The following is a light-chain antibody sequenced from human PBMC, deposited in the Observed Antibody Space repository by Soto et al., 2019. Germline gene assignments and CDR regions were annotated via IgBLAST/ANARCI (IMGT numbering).Light chain of an antibody. J-gene: IGLJ2*01. V-gene: IGLV2-14*01. Sequence: QSALTQPDSVSGSTGQSITISCTGTSSDVGGYNYVSWYQQHPGKAPKLMIYDVSNRPSGVSNRFSGSKSGNTASLTISGLQAEDEADYYCSSYTSSSTLVVFGGGTQLTVL. CDR1: SSDVGGYNY. CDR2: DVS. CDR3: SSYTSSSTLVV.